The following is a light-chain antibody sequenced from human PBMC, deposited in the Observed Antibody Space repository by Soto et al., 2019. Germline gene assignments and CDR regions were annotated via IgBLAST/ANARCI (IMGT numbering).Light chain of an antibody. CDR2: DAS. CDR1: RSISSY. V-gene: IGKV3-11*01. J-gene: IGKJ4*01. CDR3: QQRRNWPLT. Sequence: EIVLTQSPATLSLSPGERASLSCRASRSISSYLVWYQQRPGQAPRLLIYDASNRATDIPARFSGSGSGTDFTLTISSLEPEDCAVYYCQQRRNWPLTFGGGTKVEIK.